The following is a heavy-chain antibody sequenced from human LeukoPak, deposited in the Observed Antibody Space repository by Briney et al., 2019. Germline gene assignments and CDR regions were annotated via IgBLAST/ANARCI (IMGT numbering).Heavy chain of an antibody. J-gene: IGHJ4*02. V-gene: IGHV3-11*01. CDR2: ISSSGNAM. D-gene: IGHD3-10*01. Sequence: GGSLRLSCSASGFTFSDYYMSWIRQAPGKGLEWVSYISSSGNAMYYADSVKGRFTISRDNSQNTLYLQMNSLRAEDTAVYYCIWFGEQLQRTLDYWGQGSLVTVSS. CDR3: IWFGEQLQRTLDY. CDR1: GFTFSDYY.